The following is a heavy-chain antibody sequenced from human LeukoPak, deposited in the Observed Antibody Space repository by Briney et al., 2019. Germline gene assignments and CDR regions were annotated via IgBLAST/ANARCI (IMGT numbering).Heavy chain of an antibody. Sequence: SETLSLTCTVSGGSISSSSYYWGWIRQPPGKGLEWIGSIYYSGSTYYNPSLKSRVTISVDTSKNQFSLKLSSVTAADTAVYYCAAPTAMGPYYYYGMDVLGQGTTVTGSS. J-gene: IGHJ6*02. CDR1: GGSISSSSYY. CDR3: AAPTAMGPYYYYGMDV. V-gene: IGHV4-39*01. CDR2: IYYSGST. D-gene: IGHD5-18*01.